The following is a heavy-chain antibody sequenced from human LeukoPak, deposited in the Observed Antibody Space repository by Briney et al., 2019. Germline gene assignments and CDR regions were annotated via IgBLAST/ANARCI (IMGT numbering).Heavy chain of an antibody. J-gene: IGHJ4*02. CDR2: IYWDDDT. CDR1: GFSLNTSELG. V-gene: IGHV2-5*02. CDR3: AHRRGRGWPVDS. Sequence: SGPTLVKPTQTLTLTCTFSGFSLNTSELGVGWIRQPPGKALEWLAFIYWDDDTRYSPSLKSRLTITKDTSKNQVVLTMTNMDPVDTATYYCAHRRGRGWPVDSWGQGTLVTVSS. D-gene: IGHD3-10*01.